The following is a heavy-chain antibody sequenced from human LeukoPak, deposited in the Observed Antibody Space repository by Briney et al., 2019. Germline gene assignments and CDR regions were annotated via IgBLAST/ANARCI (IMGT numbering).Heavy chain of an antibody. D-gene: IGHD5-12*01. V-gene: IGHV4-34*01. CDR1: GGSFSGYY. CDR3: ARSYIANDAFDI. CDR2: INHSGST. J-gene: IGHJ3*02. Sequence: PSETLSLTCAVYGGSFSGYYWSWIRQPPGKGLEWIGEINHSGSTNYSPSLKSRVTISVDTSKNQFSLKLSSVTAADTAVYYCARSYIANDAFDIWGQGTMVTVSS.